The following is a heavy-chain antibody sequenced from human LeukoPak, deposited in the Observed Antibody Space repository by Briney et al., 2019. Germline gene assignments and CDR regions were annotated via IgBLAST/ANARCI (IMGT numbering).Heavy chain of an antibody. D-gene: IGHD3-22*01. CDR1: GFTFSSYA. Sequence: GGSLRLSCAASGFTFSSYAMSWVRQAPGKGLEWVSAISGSGGSTYYADSVKGRFTISRDNSKNTLYLQMNSLRAEDTAVYYCAKPFRYYYDSSGYYTMSAFDIWGQGTMVTVSS. V-gene: IGHV3-23*01. J-gene: IGHJ3*02. CDR2: ISGSGGST. CDR3: AKPFRYYYDSSGYYTMSAFDI.